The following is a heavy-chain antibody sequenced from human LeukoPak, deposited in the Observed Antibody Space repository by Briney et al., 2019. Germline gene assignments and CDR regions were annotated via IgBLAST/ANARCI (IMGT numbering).Heavy chain of an antibody. CDR3: ARGGYSYGYMGYSDY. V-gene: IGHV1-18*04. Sequence: ASVKVSCKASGYTFTGYFIHWVRQAPGQGLEWMGWISAYTGSTNYAQRLQGRVTMTTDTSTSTAYMELRSLRSDDTAVYYCARGGYSYGYMGYSDYWGQGTLVTVSS. CDR1: GYTFTGYF. J-gene: IGHJ4*02. D-gene: IGHD5-18*01. CDR2: ISAYTGST.